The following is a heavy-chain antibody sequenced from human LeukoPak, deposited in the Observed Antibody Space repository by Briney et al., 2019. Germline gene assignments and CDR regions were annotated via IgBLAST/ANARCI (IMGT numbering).Heavy chain of an antibody. J-gene: IGHJ4*02. V-gene: IGHV3-66*01. CDR3: AGDGGSSNWYYY. CDR2: IYSGGNI. D-gene: IGHD6-13*01. Sequence: GGSLRLSCTASGFTVNNNYMSWVRQAPGKGLEYVSLIYSGGNIYYADSVKGRFTISRDNSKNTLYLQMDSLRAEDTAVYFCAGDGGSSNWYYYWGQGTLVTVSS. CDR1: GFTVNNNY.